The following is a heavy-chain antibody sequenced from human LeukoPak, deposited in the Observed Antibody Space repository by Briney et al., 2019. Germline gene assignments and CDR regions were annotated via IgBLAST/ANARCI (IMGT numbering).Heavy chain of an antibody. CDR2: ISAYNGNT. D-gene: IGHD3-3*01. CDR3: ARGLSDLLEWVHDAFDI. CDR1: GYTFTSYG. J-gene: IGHJ3*02. V-gene: IGHV1-18*01. Sequence: GASVKVSCKASGYTFTSYGISWVRQAPGQGLEWMGWISAYNGNTNYAQKLQGRVTMTTDTSTSTAYMELRSLRSDDTAVYYCARGLSDLLEWVHDAFDIWGQGTMVTVSS.